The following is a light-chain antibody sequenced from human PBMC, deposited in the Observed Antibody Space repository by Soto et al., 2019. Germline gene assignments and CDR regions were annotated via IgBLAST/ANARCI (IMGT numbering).Light chain of an antibody. V-gene: IGLV2-11*01. CDR1: SSDVGGYNY. CDR2: DVS. CDR3: CSYAGSYTWV. J-gene: IGLJ3*02. Sequence: QSALTQPRSVSGSPGQSVTISCTGTSSDVGGYNYVSWYQQHPGKAPKLMIYDVSKWPSGVSDRFSGSKSGNTASLTISGLQAEDEADYYCCSYAGSYTWVFGGGTKVTVL.